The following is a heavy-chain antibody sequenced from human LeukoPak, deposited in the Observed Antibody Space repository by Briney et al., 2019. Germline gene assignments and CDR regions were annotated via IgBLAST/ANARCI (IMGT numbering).Heavy chain of an antibody. D-gene: IGHD3-22*01. J-gene: IGHJ4*02. CDR3: ARTPNDSSGYYQIDY. V-gene: IGHV4-30-4*01. Sequence: SQTLSLTCTVSGGSISSGDYYWSWIRQPPGKGLEWIGYIYYSGSTYYNPSLKSRVTISVDTSKNQFSLKLSSVTAADTAVYYCARTPNDSSGYYQIDYWGQGTLVTVSS. CDR2: IYYSGST. CDR1: GGSISSGDYY.